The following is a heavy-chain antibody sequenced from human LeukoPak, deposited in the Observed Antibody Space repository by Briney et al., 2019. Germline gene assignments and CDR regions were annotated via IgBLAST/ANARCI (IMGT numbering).Heavy chain of an antibody. CDR2: FDPEDGET. V-gene: IGHV1-24*01. J-gene: IGHJ4*02. CDR3: ATDGGYYYGSGSCRLDY. Sequence: ASVKVSCKVSGYTLTELSMHWVRQAPGKGLEWMGGFDPEDGETIYAQKFQGRVTMTEDTSTDTAYMELSSLRSEDTAVYYCATDGGYYYGSGSCRLDYWGQGTLVTVSS. D-gene: IGHD3-10*01. CDR1: GYTLTELS.